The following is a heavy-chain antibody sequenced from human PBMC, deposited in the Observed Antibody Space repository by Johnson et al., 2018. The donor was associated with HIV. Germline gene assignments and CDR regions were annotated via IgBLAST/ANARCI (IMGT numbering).Heavy chain of an antibody. D-gene: IGHD4-17*01. V-gene: IGHV3-66*01. CDR3: ARGRGDYGLAFDI. CDR1: GFTFDDYA. CDR2: IYSGGST. Sequence: VQLVESGGGLVQPGRSLRLSCAASGFTFDDYAMHWVRQAPGKGLEWVSIIYSGGSTYYADSVKGRFTISRDNSKNTLYLQMNSLRAEDTAVYYCARGRGDYGLAFDILGQGTMVTVSS. J-gene: IGHJ3*02.